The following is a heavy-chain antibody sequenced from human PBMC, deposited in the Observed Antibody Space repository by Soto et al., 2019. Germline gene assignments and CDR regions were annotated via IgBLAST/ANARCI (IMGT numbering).Heavy chain of an antibody. D-gene: IGHD3-10*01. J-gene: IGHJ5*02. CDR2: IRAYNGNT. Sequence: ASVKVSCKASGYTFTSYGISWVRQAPGQGREWMGWIRAYNGNTNYAQKLQGRVTMTTDTSTSTAYMELRSLRSDDTAVYYCARDSLWFGELLLGWFDPWGQGTLVTVSS. V-gene: IGHV1-18*01. CDR1: GYTFTSYG. CDR3: ARDSLWFGELLLGWFDP.